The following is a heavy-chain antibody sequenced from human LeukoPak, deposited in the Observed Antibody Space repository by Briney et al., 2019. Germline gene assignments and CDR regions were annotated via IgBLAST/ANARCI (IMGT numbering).Heavy chain of an antibody. CDR2: INHSGST. D-gene: IGHD2-2*01. V-gene: IGHV4-34*01. J-gene: IGHJ6*02. CDR1: XGSFSXYY. CDR3: ASTRSYCSSTSCYPIYYYGMDV. Sequence: ETLSLXXAVYXGSFSXYYWSWIRQPPGKGLEWIGEINHSGSTNYNPSLKSRVTISVDTSKNQFSLKLSSVTAADTAVYYCASTRSYCSSTSCYPIYYYGMDVWGQGTTVTVSS.